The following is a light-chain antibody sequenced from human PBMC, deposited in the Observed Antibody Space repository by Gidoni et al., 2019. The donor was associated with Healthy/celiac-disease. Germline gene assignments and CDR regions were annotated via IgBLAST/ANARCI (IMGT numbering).Light chain of an antibody. CDR2: GAS. J-gene: IGKJ4*01. Sequence: EIVMTQPPATLSVSPGEGATLSCRASQSVSSNLAWYQQKPGQAPRLLIYGASTRATGIPARFSGSGSGTEFTLTISSLQSEDFAVYYCQQYNNWPPLTFGGGTKVEIK. CDR1: QSVSSN. CDR3: QQYNNWPPLT. V-gene: IGKV3-15*01.